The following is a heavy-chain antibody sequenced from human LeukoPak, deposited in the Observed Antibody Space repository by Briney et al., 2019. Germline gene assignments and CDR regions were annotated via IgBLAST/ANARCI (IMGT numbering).Heavy chain of an antibody. Sequence: PGGSLRLSCAASGFTFSSYAMSWVRQAPVKGLEWVSAISGSGGSTYYADSVKGRFTISRDDSRNTLHVEMRSLRPEDTAVYYCARDLGPTYCILDSWGQGILVTVSS. CDR2: ISGSGGST. J-gene: IGHJ4*02. CDR1: GFTFSSYA. V-gene: IGHV3-23*01. CDR3: ARDLGPTYCILDS. D-gene: IGHD3-16*01.